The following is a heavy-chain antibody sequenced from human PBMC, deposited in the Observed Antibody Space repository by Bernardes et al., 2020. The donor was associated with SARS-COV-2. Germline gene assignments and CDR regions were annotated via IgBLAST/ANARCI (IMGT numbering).Heavy chain of an antibody. J-gene: IGHJ4*02. D-gene: IGHD3-22*01. CDR2: INPGGGNT. CDR1: GYTFTSYY. V-gene: IGHV1-46*01. Sequence: ASVKVSCQASGYTFTSYYIHWLRQAPGQGFEWMGIINPGGGNTNYAQKFQGRVTMTRATSTSTVYMELSGLRSEDTAVYYCARDEFWDSRDPLDYWGQGTLVTVSS. CDR3: ARDEFWDSRDPLDY.